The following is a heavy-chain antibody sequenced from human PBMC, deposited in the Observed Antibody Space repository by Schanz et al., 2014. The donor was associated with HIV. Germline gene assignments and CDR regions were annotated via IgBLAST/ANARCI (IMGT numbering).Heavy chain of an antibody. D-gene: IGHD1-26*01. V-gene: IGHV3-9*01. Sequence: EVQLVESGGDLVQPGRSLRLSCAASGFTFDDYAMHWVRQAPGKGLEWVSGITWNSGSKGYADSVKGRFTISRDNAKNFLYLQMNSLRAEDTALYYCAKDMGSGSYEAFDIWGQGTMVTVSS. J-gene: IGHJ3*02. CDR2: ITWNSGSK. CDR3: AKDMGSGSYEAFDI. CDR1: GFTFDDYA.